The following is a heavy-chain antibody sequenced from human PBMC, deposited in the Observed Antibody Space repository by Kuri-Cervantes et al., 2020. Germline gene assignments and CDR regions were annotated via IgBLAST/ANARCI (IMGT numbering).Heavy chain of an antibody. CDR3: ITERMGGMDV. Sequence: GGSLRLSCAASGFSFTNVWMSWVRQAPGKGLEWVGRIKSKTDGGTTDYAALVKGRFTISRDDSKNTLYLQMNSLKTEDTALYYCITERMGGMDVWGQGTTVTVSS. D-gene: IGHD2-8*01. CDR2: IKSKTDGGTT. CDR1: GFSFTNVW. V-gene: IGHV3-15*01. J-gene: IGHJ6*02.